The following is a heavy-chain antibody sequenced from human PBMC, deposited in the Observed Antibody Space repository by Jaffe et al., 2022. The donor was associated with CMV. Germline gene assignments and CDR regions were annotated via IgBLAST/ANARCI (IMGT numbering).Heavy chain of an antibody. D-gene: IGHD6-13*01. J-gene: IGHJ6*03. V-gene: IGHV5-10-1*03. CDR2: IDPSDSYT. Sequence: EVQLVQSGAEVKKPGESLRISCKGSGYSFTSYWISWVRQMPGKGLEWMGRIDPSDSYTNYSPSFQGHVTISADKSISTAYLQWSSLKASDTAMYYCARQRRGAAEIYYYYYMDVWGKGTTVTVSS. CDR1: GYSFTSYW. CDR3: ARQRRGAAEIYYYYYMDV.